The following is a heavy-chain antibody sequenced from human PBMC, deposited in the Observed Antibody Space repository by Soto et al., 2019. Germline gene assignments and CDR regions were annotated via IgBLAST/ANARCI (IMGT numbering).Heavy chain of an antibody. Sequence: SVKVSCKASGGTFSSYTISWVRQAPGQGLEWMGRIIPILGIANYAQKFQGRVTITADKSTSTAYMELSSLRSEDTAVYYCAREMAADYGDYDWFDPWGQGTLVTVSS. CDR2: IIPILGIA. CDR1: GGTFSSYT. CDR3: AREMAADYGDYDWFDP. D-gene: IGHD4-17*01. V-gene: IGHV1-69*04. J-gene: IGHJ5*02.